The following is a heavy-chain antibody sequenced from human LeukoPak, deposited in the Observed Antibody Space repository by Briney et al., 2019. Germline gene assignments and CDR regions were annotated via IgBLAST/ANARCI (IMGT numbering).Heavy chain of an antibody. V-gene: IGHV4-59*01. J-gene: IGHJ4*02. CDR3: ARVITVRGVIFDY. Sequence: SETLSLTCTVSGGSISSYYWSWIRQPPGKGLEWLGYIYYSGSTNYNPSLKSRVAISVDTSKNQFSLNLSSVTAADTAVYYCARVITVRGVIFDYWGQGTLVTVSS. CDR2: IYYSGST. D-gene: IGHD3-16*01. CDR1: GGSISSYY.